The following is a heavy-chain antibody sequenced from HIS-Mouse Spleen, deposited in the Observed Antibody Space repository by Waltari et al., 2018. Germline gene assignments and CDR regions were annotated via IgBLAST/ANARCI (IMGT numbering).Heavy chain of an antibody. V-gene: IGHV3-11*01. CDR3: ARKDIVVVPAAMGGAFDI. CDR2: FSSRGSTI. J-gene: IGHJ3*02. Sequence: QVQLVESGGGLVKPGGSLRLSCAASGFTFSDYYMSWIRQAPGKGLEWVSYFSSRGSTIYYADSVKGRFTISRDNAKNSLYLQMNSLRAEDTAVYYCARKDIVVVPAAMGGAFDIWGQGTMVTVSS. CDR1: GFTFSDYY. D-gene: IGHD2-2*01.